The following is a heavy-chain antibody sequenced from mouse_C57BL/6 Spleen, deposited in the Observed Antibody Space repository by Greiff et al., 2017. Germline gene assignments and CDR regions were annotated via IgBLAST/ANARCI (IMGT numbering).Heavy chain of an antibody. D-gene: IGHD2-4*01. CDR3: AWDYDLFAY. V-gene: IGHV1-69*02. J-gene: IGHJ3*01. CDR2: IDPANGDT. CDR1: GYTFTGDW. Sequence: VQLQQSGAELVRPGASVKLSCTASGYTFTGDWMHWVKQRPGQGLEWIGEIDPANGDTNYDPKFKGKATITADKSSSTAYMQLSSLTSEDSAVYYCAWDYDLFAYWGQGTLVTVSA.